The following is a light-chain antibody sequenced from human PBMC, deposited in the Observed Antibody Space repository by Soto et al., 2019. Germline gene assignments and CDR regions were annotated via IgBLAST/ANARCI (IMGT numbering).Light chain of an antibody. V-gene: IGKV3-20*01. Sequence: EIVLTQSPGTLSLSPGNRATLSCTASQRIGSNSLAWLQQKPDQAPTLLIYGASARVPGIPDRFSGSGSGTDFTLTISRLEPEDFAVYYCQQYAKIPLTFGGGTKVEIK. CDR3: QQYAKIPLT. CDR1: QRIGSNS. CDR2: GAS. J-gene: IGKJ4*01.